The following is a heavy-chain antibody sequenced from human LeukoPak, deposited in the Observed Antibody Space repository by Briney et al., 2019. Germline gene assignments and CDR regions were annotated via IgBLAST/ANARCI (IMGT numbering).Heavy chain of an antibody. CDR1: GFTFSSYR. V-gene: IGHV3-21*01. CDR2: ISSGSSYI. CDR3: ARGLHYDYVWGSYRTDYYYYYMDA. J-gene: IGHJ6*03. D-gene: IGHD3-16*02. Sequence: GGSLRLSCVASGFTFSSYRMNWVRQAPGKGLEWVSSISSGSSYIYYTDSMKGRFTISRDNAKNSLYLQMNSLRAEDTAVYYCARGLHYDYVWGSYRTDYYYYYMDAWGKGTTVTVSS.